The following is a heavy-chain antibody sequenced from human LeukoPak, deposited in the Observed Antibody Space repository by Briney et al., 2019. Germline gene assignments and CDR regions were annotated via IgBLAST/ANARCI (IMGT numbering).Heavy chain of an antibody. CDR1: GFIVSINY. J-gene: IGHJ4*02. D-gene: IGHD6-19*01. CDR3: ARAAVVSAGTLKY. Sequence: PGGSLRLSCAASGFIVSINYMSWVRQAPGKGLEWVSVIYSDGNTDYADFVKGRFTISRDNAKNSLYLQMNSLRAEDTAVYYCARAAVVSAGTLKYWGQGTLVTVSS. CDR2: IYSDGNT. V-gene: IGHV3-53*01.